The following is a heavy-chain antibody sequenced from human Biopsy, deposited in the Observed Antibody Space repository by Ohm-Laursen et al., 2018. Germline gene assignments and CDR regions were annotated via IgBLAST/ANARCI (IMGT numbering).Heavy chain of an antibody. V-gene: IGHV4-4*07. Sequence: GTLFLTCNVSGGDINNYYWSWIRQPAGKGLEWIGRIYPGGSTNYNPSLRSRVTMSVDTSKKQLSLRLRSVTAADTAMYYCASVVLGPTNDAFDLWGQGTMVVVSS. J-gene: IGHJ3*01. CDR3: ASVVLGPTNDAFDL. CDR1: GGDINNYY. CDR2: IYPGGST. D-gene: IGHD3-22*01.